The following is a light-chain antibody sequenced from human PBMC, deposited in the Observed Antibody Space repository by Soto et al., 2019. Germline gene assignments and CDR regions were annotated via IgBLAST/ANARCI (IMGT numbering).Light chain of an antibody. J-gene: IGKJ1*01. CDR1: HSVSSSY. Sequence: ELVLTPSPGPLSLSPGERATLSCRASHSVSSSYLGWYQQTPSQAHRLLIYGASNRATGIPDRFSGSGSGTDFTLTISRLEPEDFAVYYCQQYGSSPRTFGQGTKVDIK. CDR2: GAS. CDR3: QQYGSSPRT. V-gene: IGKV3-20*01.